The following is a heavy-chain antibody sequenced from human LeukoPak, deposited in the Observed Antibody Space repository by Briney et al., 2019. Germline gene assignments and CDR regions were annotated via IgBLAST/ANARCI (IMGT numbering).Heavy chain of an antibody. V-gene: IGHV4-31*03. CDR3: ARGRIGYDSSSVDY. D-gene: IGHD3-22*01. J-gene: IGHJ4*02. CDR2: IYYSGST. Sequence: SETLSLTCTVSGGSISSGGYYWSWIRQHPGKGLEWIGYIYYSGSTYYNPSLKGRVTISVDTSKNQFSLKLSSVTAADTAVYYCARGRIGYDSSSVDYWGQGTLVTVSS. CDR1: GGSISSGGYY.